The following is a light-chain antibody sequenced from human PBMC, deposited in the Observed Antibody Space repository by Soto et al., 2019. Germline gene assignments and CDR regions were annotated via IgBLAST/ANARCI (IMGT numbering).Light chain of an antibody. J-gene: IGKJ2*01. CDR2: AAS. Sequence: DIQMTQSPSSLPASVGDRVTITCRASRSIDTYLNWYQHKPGKAPNLLIYAASSLQSGVPSRFSGSGSGTDFTLTISSLQPEDFATYYCQQSYNTPYTFGQGTKLEIK. CDR1: RSIDTY. V-gene: IGKV1-39*01. CDR3: QQSYNTPYT.